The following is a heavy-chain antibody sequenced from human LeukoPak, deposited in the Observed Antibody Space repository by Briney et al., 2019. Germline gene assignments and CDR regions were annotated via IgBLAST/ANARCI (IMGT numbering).Heavy chain of an antibody. D-gene: IGHD3-9*01. J-gene: IGHJ4*02. V-gene: IGHV1-2*02. CDR3: ARTGSYYSAIYYFDF. CDR2: VNPKTGAT. CDR1: GYTFTAYY. Sequence: ASVKVSCKTSGYTFTAYYIHWVRQAPGQGLEWMGWVNPKTGATNYARKFRGRIAMARDTSVTTVYMDLSRLTSDDTAVYYCARTGSYYSAIYYFDFWGQGALVTVSS.